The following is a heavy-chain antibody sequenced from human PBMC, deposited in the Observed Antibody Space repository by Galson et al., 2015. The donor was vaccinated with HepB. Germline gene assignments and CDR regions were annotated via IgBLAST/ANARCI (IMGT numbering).Heavy chain of an antibody. J-gene: IGHJ4*02. CDR2: ISGSGGST. D-gene: IGHD6-19*01. Sequence: SLRLSCAASGFTFSSYAMSWVRQAPGKGLEWVSAISGSGGSTYYADSVKGRFTISRDNSKNTLYLQMNSLRAEDTAVYYCAKDRSSSGWETVVLDYWGQGTLVTVSS. V-gene: IGHV3-23*01. CDR3: AKDRSSSGWETVVLDY. CDR1: GFTFSSYA.